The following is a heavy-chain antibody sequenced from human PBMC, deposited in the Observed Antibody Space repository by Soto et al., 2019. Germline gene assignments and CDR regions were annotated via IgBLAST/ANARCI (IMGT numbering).Heavy chain of an antibody. D-gene: IGHD1-26*01. CDR2: TRNKANSYTT. CDR3: ASSGSSTPSIFDY. Sequence: EVQLVESGGGLVQPGGSLRLSCAASGFTFSDHYMDWVRQAPGKGLEWVGRTRNKANSYTTEYAASVKGRFTISRDDSKNSLYLQMNSLKTEDTAVYYCASSGSSTPSIFDYWGQGTLVTVSS. V-gene: IGHV3-72*01. J-gene: IGHJ4*02. CDR1: GFTFSDHY.